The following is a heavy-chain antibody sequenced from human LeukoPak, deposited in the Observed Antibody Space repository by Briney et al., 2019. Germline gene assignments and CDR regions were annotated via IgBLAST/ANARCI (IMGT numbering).Heavy chain of an antibody. J-gene: IGHJ4*02. CDR3: VGGPIAAAGEDY. D-gene: IGHD6-13*01. V-gene: IGHV3-21*01. CDR2: ISGGSGYI. Sequence: PGGSLRLSCAASGFTFSSYSMNWVRQAPGKGLECVSSISGGSGYIYYADSVKGRFTISRDNAKNSLYLQMNSLRAEDTAVYYCVGGPIAAAGEDYWGQGILVTVSS. CDR1: GFTFSSYS.